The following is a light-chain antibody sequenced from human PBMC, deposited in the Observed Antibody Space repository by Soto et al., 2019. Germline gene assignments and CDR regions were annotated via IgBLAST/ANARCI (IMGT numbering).Light chain of an antibody. Sequence: QSALTQPASVSGSPGQSITVSCTGTSNDVGGYNYVSWYQHHPGKAPKLLIYEVSNRPSGVSSRFSGSKSGNTASLTISGLQAEDESDYYCNSYSSTSTLYVFGTGTQLTVL. CDR3: NSYSSTSTLYV. V-gene: IGLV2-14*01. CDR2: EVS. J-gene: IGLJ1*01. CDR1: SNDVGGYNY.